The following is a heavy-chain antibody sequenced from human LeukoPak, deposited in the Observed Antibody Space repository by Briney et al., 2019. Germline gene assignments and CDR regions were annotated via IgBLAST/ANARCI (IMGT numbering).Heavy chain of an antibody. D-gene: IGHD6-6*01. V-gene: IGHV3-74*01. CDR2: INSDGNIT. CDR3: ARAEYTSSSRHFDY. Sequence: PGGSLRLSCAASGFTFSSYWMHWVRQAPEKGLVWVSRINSDGNITNYADSVKGRFTIFRDSAKNTLYLQMSSLRAEDTAVYYCARAEYTSSSRHFDYWGQGTLVTVSS. CDR1: GFTFSSYW. J-gene: IGHJ4*02.